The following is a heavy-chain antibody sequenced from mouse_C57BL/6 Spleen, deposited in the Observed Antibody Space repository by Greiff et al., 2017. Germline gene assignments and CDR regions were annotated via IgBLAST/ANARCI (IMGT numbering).Heavy chain of an antibody. J-gene: IGHJ3*01. V-gene: IGHV1-64*01. CDR2: IHPNSGST. D-gene: IGHD3-2*02. CDR3: ARYNSSGYPFAY. CDR1: GYTFTSYW. Sequence: QVQLKQPGAELVKPGASVKLSCKASGYTFTSYWMHWVKQRPGQGLEWIGMIHPNSGSTNYNEKFKSKATLTVDKSSSTAYMQLSSLTSEDSAVYYCARYNSSGYPFAYWGQGTLVTVSA.